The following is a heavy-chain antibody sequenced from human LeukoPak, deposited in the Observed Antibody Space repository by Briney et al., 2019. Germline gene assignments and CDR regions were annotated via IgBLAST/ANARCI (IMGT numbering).Heavy chain of an antibody. Sequence: GGSLRLSCAASGFTVSGNYMGWVRQAPGKGLEWVSVIYTAGSTYNADSVKGRFTISRDKSKNTLYLQMNTLRAEDTAVYFCAGGNTWPGLSYWGQGTLLTVSS. CDR1: GFTVSGNY. CDR2: IYTAGST. CDR3: AGGNTWPGLSY. V-gene: IGHV3-53*01. J-gene: IGHJ4*02. D-gene: IGHD6-25*01.